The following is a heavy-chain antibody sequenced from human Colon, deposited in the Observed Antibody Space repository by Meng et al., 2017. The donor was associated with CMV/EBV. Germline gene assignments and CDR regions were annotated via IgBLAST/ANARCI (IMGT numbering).Heavy chain of an antibody. D-gene: IGHD3-10*01. Sequence: QVLVVEGGGGGVQAGGSLRLCGRTSGCSFSNHGMHWVRQPRGEGLEWVAFIRHDETKITYADSVKGRFTISRDNSKNTLYLQMNSLRPEDTSVYYCAKDVSGSALWGQGTLVTVSS. V-gene: IGHV3-30*02. J-gene: IGHJ4*02. CDR1: GCSFSNHG. CDR3: AKDVSGSAL. CDR2: IRHDETKI.